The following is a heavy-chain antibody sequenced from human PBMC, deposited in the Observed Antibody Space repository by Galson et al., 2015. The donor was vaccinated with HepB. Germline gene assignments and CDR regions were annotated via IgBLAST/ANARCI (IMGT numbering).Heavy chain of an antibody. V-gene: IGHV4-61*08. J-gene: IGHJ4*02. D-gene: IGHD3-16*02. CDR1: GGSITSGAYY. CDR3: ARYYDYVWGSYQGYFDY. CDR2: IYYSGST. Sequence: SETLSLTCTVSGGSITSGAYYWSWIRQPPGKGLEWIGYIYYSGSTNYNPSLKSRVTISVDTSKNQFSLKLSSVTAADTAVYYCARYYDYVWGSYQGYFDYWGQGTLVTVSS.